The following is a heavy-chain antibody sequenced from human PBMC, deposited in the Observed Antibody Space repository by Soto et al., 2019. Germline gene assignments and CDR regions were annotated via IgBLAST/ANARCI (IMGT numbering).Heavy chain of an antibody. Sequence: QVQLVQSGAEVKKPGSSVKVSCKASGGTFSSYAISWVRQAPGQGLEWMGGIIPIFGTANYAQKFQGRVTITADESTSTADMELSSLRSEDTAVYYCARDTGGGYSNYGPYYYYGMDVWGQGTTVTVSS. CDR2: IIPIFGTA. CDR1: GGTFSSYA. CDR3: ARDTGGGYSNYGPYYYYGMDV. J-gene: IGHJ6*02. V-gene: IGHV1-69*01. D-gene: IGHD4-4*01.